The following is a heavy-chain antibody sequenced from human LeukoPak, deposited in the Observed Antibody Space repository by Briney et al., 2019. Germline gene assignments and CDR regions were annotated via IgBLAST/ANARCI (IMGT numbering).Heavy chain of an antibody. J-gene: IGHJ5*02. D-gene: IGHD1-1*01. Sequence: ASVKVSCKASGYSFTGHYMHWVRQAPGQGLEWMGWINPKSGGTNYAQKFQGRVTMTRDTSISTAYMDMSSLRSDDTAVYYCARDPWNGESWFDPWGQGTLVTVSS. CDR2: INPKSGGT. CDR1: GYSFTGHY. V-gene: IGHV1-2*02. CDR3: ARDPWNGESWFDP.